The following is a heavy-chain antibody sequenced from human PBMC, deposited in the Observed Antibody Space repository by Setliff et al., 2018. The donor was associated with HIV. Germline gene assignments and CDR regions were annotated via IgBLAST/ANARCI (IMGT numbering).Heavy chain of an antibody. CDR3: ARDNSYYYGSGGHHFYGVDV. V-gene: IGHV4-4*02. CDR2: IYHSGST. D-gene: IGHD3-10*01. J-gene: IGHJ6*02. CDR1: GGSISSSNW. Sequence: TLSLTCDVSGGSISSSNWWSWVRQPPGKGLEWIGEIYHSGSTYYNPSLESRVTISLDKSKNQFSLKLSSVTAADTAVYYCARDNSYYYGSGGHHFYGVDVWGQGATVTVSS.